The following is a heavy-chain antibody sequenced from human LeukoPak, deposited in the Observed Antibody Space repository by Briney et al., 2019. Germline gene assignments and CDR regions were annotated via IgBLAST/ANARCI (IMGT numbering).Heavy chain of an antibody. D-gene: IGHD1-20*01. V-gene: IGHV3-23*01. Sequence: RTSETLSLTCAVYGGSFSGYYWSWVRQAPGKGLEWVSAISGSGGSTYYADSVKGRFTISRDNSKNTLYLQMNSLRAEDTAVYYCAKRTSNWNYFDYWGQGTLVTVSS. CDR1: GGSFSGYY. CDR3: AKRTSNWNYFDY. CDR2: ISGSGGST. J-gene: IGHJ4*02.